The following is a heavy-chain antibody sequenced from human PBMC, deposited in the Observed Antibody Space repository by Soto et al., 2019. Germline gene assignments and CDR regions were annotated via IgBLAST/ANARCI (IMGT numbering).Heavy chain of an antibody. J-gene: IGHJ4*02. Sequence: SVKVSCKASGGTFSSYTISWVRQAPGQGLEWMGRIIPILGIANYAQKFQGRVTITADKSTSTAYMELSSLRSEDTAVYYCARGTTDYGDYGSFDYWGQGTLVTVSS. CDR1: GGTFSSYT. V-gene: IGHV1-69*02. CDR2: IIPILGIA. CDR3: ARGTTDYGDYGSFDY. D-gene: IGHD4-17*01.